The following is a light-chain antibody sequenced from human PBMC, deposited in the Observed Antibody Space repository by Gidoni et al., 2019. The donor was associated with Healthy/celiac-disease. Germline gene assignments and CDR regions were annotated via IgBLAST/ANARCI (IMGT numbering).Light chain of an antibody. Sequence: SYELKQPPSVSVSPGQTARITCSGDALPKQYAYWYQQKPGQAPVLVIYKDSERPSGIPERFSGSSSGTTVTLTISGVQAEDEADYYCQSADSSGTYVGFGGGTKLTVL. V-gene: IGLV3-25*03. CDR1: ALPKQY. CDR2: KDS. J-gene: IGLJ2*01. CDR3: QSADSSGTYVG.